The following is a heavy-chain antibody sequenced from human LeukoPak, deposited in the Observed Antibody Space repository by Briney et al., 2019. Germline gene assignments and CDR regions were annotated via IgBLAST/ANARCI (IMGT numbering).Heavy chain of an antibody. CDR3: GRDLYYYDSSGYLFDKTDSFDV. D-gene: IGHD3-22*01. CDR2: IYTSGCT. CDR1: GGSISSYY. V-gene: IGHV4-4*07. J-gene: IGHJ3*01. Sequence: SETLSLTCTVSGGSISSYYWSWIRQPAGKGLECIGRIYTSGCTNYNPSLQSRVTMSVYTSKKQISLKLSSVTAADPAADFCGRDLYYYDSSGYLFDKTDSFDVWGQGTMVTVYS.